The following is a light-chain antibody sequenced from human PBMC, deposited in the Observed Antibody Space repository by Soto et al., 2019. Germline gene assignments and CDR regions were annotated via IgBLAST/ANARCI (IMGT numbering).Light chain of an antibody. V-gene: IGLV1-47*01. CDR2: RNN. Sequence: QSVLTQPPSASGTPGRRVTISCSGSSSNIGSNYVYWYQQLPGTAPKLLIYRNNQRPSGVPDRFSGSKSGTSASLAISGLRSEDEADYYCAAWDDSLSGRFGTGTKVTVL. CDR3: AAWDDSLSGR. J-gene: IGLJ1*01. CDR1: SSNIGSNY.